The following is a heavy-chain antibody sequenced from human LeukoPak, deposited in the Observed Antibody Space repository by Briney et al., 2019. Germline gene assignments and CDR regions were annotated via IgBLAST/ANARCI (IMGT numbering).Heavy chain of an antibody. J-gene: IGHJ4*02. Sequence: KPSETLSLTCAVSRYSISSGYPWAWIRQPPGKGLEWIGSIYRSGSAYYNPSLKSRVTISVDTSKNQFSLRVTSVTAADTAVYYCARVDYILDYWGQGTLVTVSS. CDR2: IYRSGSA. CDR3: ARVDYILDY. D-gene: IGHD4-11*01. V-gene: IGHV4-38-2*01. CDR1: RYSISSGYP.